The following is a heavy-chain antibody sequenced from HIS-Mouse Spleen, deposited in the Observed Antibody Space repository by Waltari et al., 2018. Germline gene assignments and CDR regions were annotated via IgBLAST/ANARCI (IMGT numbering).Heavy chain of an antibody. J-gene: IGHJ3*02. CDR3: ARDLELDAFDI. V-gene: IGHV3-74*01. CDR1: GFPFSSYW. D-gene: IGHD1-1*01. Sequence: EVQLVESGGGLVQPGGSLRLSCAASGFPFSSYWRHWVRQAPGKGLVWVSRINSDGSSTSYADSVKGRFTISRDNAKNTLYLQMNSLRAEDTAVYYCARDLELDAFDIWGQGTMVTVSS. CDR2: INSDGSST.